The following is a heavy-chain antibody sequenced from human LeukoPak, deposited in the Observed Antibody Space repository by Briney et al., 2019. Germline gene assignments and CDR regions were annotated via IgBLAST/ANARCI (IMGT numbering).Heavy chain of an antibody. J-gene: IGHJ5*02. CDR2: MNPNSGNT. Sequence: GASVKVSCKASGYTFTSYDINWVRQATGQGLEWMGWMNPNSGNTGYPQKSRGRVTMTRNTSISTAYMEPSSLRSEDTAVYYCARGLGGRYFDWLRRGNWFDPWGQGTLVTVSS. CDR1: GYTFTSYD. V-gene: IGHV1-8*01. D-gene: IGHD3-9*01. CDR3: ARGLGGRYFDWLRRGNWFDP.